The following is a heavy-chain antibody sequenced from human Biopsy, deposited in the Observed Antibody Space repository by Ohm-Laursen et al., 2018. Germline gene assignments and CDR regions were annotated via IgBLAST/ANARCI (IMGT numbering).Heavy chain of an antibody. CDR3: AKCMTGGSNYYFHH. J-gene: IGHJ4*02. Sequence: SLRLPCSASGFTFSSYGMHWVRQAPGKGLEWVAAIWYDGSNKNYADSVKGRFTISRDNSKNTLYLQMNSLRGEDTAVYYCAKCMTGGSNYYFHHCGQGTLVTVSS. V-gene: IGHV3-33*06. CDR2: IWYDGSNK. CDR1: GFTFSSYG. D-gene: IGHD2-8*01.